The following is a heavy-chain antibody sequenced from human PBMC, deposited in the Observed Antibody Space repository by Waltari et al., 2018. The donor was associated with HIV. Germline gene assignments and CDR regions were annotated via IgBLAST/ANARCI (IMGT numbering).Heavy chain of an antibody. CDR3: ARAPNYYDSSGWPYYFDY. CDR1: GGYISSYY. V-gene: IGHV4-59*01. D-gene: IGHD3-22*01. J-gene: IGHJ4*02. Sequence: QVQLQESGPGLVKPSETLSLTCTVSGGYISSYYWSWIRQPPGKGLEWIGYIYYSGSTNYNPSLKSRVTISVDTSKNQFSLKLSSVTAADTAVYYCARAPNYYDSSGWPYYFDYWGQGTLVTVSS. CDR2: IYYSGST.